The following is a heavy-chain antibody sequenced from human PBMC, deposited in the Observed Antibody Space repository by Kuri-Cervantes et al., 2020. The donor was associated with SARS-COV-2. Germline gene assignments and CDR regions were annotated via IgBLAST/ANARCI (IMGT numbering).Heavy chain of an antibody. J-gene: IGHJ4*02. CDR2: IYISGST. CDR3: AGGYTGWISN. D-gene: IGHD2-2*03. Sequence: SCTVSGDSISSYYWSWIRQPAGKGLEWIGRIYISGSTNYNPSLESRVTMSIDTSRNQFSLRLSSVTAADTAVYYCAGGYTGWISNWGQGTLVTVSS. V-gene: IGHV4-4*07. CDR1: GDSISSYY.